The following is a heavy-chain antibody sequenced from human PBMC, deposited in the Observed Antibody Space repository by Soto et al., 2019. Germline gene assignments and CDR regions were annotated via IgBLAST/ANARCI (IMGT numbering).Heavy chain of an antibody. J-gene: IGHJ6*03. Sequence: EVQLVESGGGLVQPGGSLRLSCAASGFTFTDYWMHWVRQVPGEGLVWVSRVKYDVSSTNYADSVKGRFTISRDNAKNTLYLQMNSLRNEDTAVYFCARGARGYYYMDVLGKGTTVTVSS. CDR2: VKYDVSST. D-gene: IGHD3-10*01. CDR1: GFTFTDYW. CDR3: ARGARGYYYMDV. V-gene: IGHV3-74*01.